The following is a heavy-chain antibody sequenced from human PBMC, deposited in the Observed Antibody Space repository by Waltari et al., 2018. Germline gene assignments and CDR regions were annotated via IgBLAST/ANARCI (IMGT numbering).Heavy chain of an antibody. J-gene: IGHJ3*02. CDR3: ARGGLYGQQLLESAFEI. CDR2: TIPMFGTA. V-gene: IGHV1-69*05. D-gene: IGHD6-13*01. Sequence: QVQLVQSGAELKKPGSSVKVSCKASGCSFSTYAITWVRQSPGQGLEWMGGTIPMFGTANYAQKIQDRVTIITDESMTTAYMELSSLTSEDTAVYYCARGGLYGQQLLESAFEIWGQGTKVTVSS. CDR1: GCSFSTYA.